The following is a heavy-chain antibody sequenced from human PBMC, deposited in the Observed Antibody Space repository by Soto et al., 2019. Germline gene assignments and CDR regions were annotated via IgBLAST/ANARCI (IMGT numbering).Heavy chain of an antibody. CDR1: GFTVSSNY. Sequence: GGSLRLSCAASGFTVSSNYMTWVRQAPGKGLEWVSAISGSGGSTYYADSVKGRFTISRDNSRNTLYLQMNSLRAEDTAVYYCAKRDCSGGSCYEYFQQWGQGTLVTVSS. D-gene: IGHD2-15*01. V-gene: IGHV3-23*01. CDR2: ISGSGGST. CDR3: AKRDCSGGSCYEYFQQ. J-gene: IGHJ1*01.